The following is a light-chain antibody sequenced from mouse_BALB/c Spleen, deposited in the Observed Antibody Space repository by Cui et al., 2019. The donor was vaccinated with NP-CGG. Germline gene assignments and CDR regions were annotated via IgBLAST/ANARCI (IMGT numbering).Light chain of an antibody. CDR1: TGAVTTSNY. CDR2: GTN. V-gene: IGLV1*01. J-gene: IGLJ1*01. CDR3: ALWYSNHWV. Sequence: QAVVTQDSALTTSTGETVTLTCRSSTGAVTTSNYANWVQEKPDHLFTGLIGGTNNRAPGVPARFSGSLIGDKTALTITGAQTEDEARYFCALWYSNHWVFGGGTKLTVL.